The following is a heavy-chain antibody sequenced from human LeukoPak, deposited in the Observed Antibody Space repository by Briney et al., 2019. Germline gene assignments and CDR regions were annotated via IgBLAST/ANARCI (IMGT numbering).Heavy chain of an antibody. CDR1: GFSLSNYW. CDR2: INQDGSDK. CDR3: AWYGVTHGLDV. D-gene: IGHD3-10*01. Sequence: GGSLRLSCAASGFSLSNYWMSWVRQAPGKGLEWEANINQDGSDKYYVDSVMGRFTISKDNAKNSVYLQMNSLRPEDTAIYYCAWYGVTHGLDVWGQGTTVTVSS. J-gene: IGHJ6*02. V-gene: IGHV3-7*01.